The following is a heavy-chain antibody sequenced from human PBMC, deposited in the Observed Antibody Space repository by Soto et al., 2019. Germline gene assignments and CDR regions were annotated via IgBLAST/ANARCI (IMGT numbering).Heavy chain of an antibody. J-gene: IGHJ3*02. D-gene: IGHD3-22*01. CDR3: ANPRAFGYDSSGLGAFDI. CDR2: ISGSGGST. CDR1: GFTFSSYA. Sequence: GGSLRLSCAASGFTFSSYAMSWVRQAPGKGLEWVSAISGSGGSTYHADSVKGRFTISRDNSKNTLYLQMNSLRAEDTAVYYCANPRAFGYDSSGLGAFDIWGQGTMVTVSS. V-gene: IGHV3-23*01.